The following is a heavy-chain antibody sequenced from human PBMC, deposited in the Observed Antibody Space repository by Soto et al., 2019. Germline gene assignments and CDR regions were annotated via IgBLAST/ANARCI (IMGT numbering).Heavy chain of an antibody. Sequence: PGGSLRLSCVASGFTFSSYWMSWVRQAPGKGLEWVANIKHYGSEKYYVDSVKGRFTISRDNAKNSLYLQMNSLRAEDTAVYYCARTAYSDYWGQGTQVTVSS. CDR3: ARTAYSDY. J-gene: IGHJ4*01. CDR1: GFTFSSYW. CDR2: IKHYGSEK. V-gene: IGHV3-7*01.